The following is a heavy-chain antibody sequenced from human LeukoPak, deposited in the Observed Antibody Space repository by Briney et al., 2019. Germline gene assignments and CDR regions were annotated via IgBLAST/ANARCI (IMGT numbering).Heavy chain of an antibody. Sequence: GASVKVSCKASGYTFTSYGISWVRQAPGQGLEWMGWMNPHSGNTGYAQKFQGRVTMTRNTSISTAYMELSSLRSEDTAMYYCARMAAPKQQLDCWGQGTLVTVSS. D-gene: IGHD6-13*01. J-gene: IGHJ4*02. CDR3: ARMAAPKQQLDC. V-gene: IGHV1-8*02. CDR1: GYTFTSYG. CDR2: MNPHSGNT.